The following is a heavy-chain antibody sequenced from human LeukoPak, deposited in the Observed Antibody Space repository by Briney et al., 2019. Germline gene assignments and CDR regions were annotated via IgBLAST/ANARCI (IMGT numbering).Heavy chain of an antibody. CDR2: IIPIFGTA. Sequence: GASVKVSCKASGGTFSSYASSWVRQAPGQGFEWMGGIIPIFGTANYAQKFQGRVTITTDESTSTAYMELSSLRSEDTAVYYCARGSSSWRYYYYMDVWGKGTTVTVSS. J-gene: IGHJ6*03. CDR3: ARGSSSWRYYYYMDV. V-gene: IGHV1-69*05. D-gene: IGHD6-13*01. CDR1: GGTFSSYA.